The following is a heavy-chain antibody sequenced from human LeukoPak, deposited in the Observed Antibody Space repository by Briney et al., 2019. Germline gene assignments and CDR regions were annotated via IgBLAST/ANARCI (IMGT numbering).Heavy chain of an antibody. J-gene: IGHJ4*02. CDR2: ISHDGSVK. Sequence: GRSLRLSCAGFGFTFSSYGMQWVRQAPGKGLEWVTVISHDGSVKHYADSVKGRFTISRDNARNTLYLQMNSLRAEDTAVYYCAVGGFWGQGTLVTVSS. CDR1: GFTFSSYG. CDR3: AVGGF. D-gene: IGHD3-16*01. V-gene: IGHV3-30*03.